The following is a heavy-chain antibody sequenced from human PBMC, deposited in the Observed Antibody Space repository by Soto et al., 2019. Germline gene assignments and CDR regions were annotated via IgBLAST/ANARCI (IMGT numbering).Heavy chain of an antibody. CDR1: GYTFTSYG. CDR3: ARDITGTISPMSVNDY. CDR2: ISAYNGNT. D-gene: IGHD1-7*01. J-gene: IGHJ4*02. V-gene: IGHV1-18*01. Sequence: ASVKVSCKASGYTFTSYGISWVRQAPGQGLEWMGWISAYNGNTNYAQKLQGRVTMTTDTSTSTAYMELRSLRSDDTAVYYCARDITGTISPMSVNDYWGQGTLVTVSS.